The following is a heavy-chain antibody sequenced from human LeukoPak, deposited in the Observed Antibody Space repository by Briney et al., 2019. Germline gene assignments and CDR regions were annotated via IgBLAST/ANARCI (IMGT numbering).Heavy chain of an antibody. D-gene: IGHD4-17*01. CDR1: VGTFSSYA. J-gene: IGHJ6*02. CDR2: IIPIFGIA. Sequence: SVKVSCKASVGTFSSYAISWVRQAPGQGLEWMGRIIPIFGIANYAQKFQGRVTITADKSTSTAYMELSSLRSEDTAVYYCARDRDYGDYDYYYGMDVWGQGTTVTVSS. V-gene: IGHV1-69*04. CDR3: ARDRDYGDYDYYYGMDV.